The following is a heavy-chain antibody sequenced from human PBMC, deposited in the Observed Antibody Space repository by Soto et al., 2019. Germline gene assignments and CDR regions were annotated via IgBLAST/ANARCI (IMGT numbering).Heavy chain of an antibody. CDR3: ARDPVRFLEWSPWFDP. CDR2: ISAYNGNT. D-gene: IGHD3-3*01. J-gene: IGHJ5*02. V-gene: IGHV1-18*01. Sequence: GASVKVSCKASGYTFTSYGISWVRQAPGQGLEWMGWISAYNGNTNYAQKLQGRVTMTTDTSTSTAYMELRSLRSDDTAVYYCARDPVRFLEWSPWFDPWGQGTLVTVSS. CDR1: GYTFTSYG.